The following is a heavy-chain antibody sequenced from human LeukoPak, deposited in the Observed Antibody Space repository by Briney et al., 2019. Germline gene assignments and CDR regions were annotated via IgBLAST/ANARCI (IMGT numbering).Heavy chain of an antibody. Sequence: SVKVSCKASGGTFSSYAISWVRQAPGQGLEWMGRIIPIFGTANYAQKFQGRVTITTYESTSTAYMELSSLRSEDTAVYYCARDTPYYDSSGYPYWGQGTLVTVSS. V-gene: IGHV1-69*05. CDR3: ARDTPYYDSSGYPY. CDR2: IIPIFGTA. J-gene: IGHJ4*02. D-gene: IGHD3-22*01. CDR1: GGTFSSYA.